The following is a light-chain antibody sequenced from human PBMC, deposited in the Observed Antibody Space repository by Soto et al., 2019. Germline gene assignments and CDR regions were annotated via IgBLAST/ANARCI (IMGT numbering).Light chain of an antibody. J-gene: IGKJ5*01. Sequence: EIVLTQSPDTLSLSPGGRATLSCRASQSVTTRLAWYQQKPGQPPRLLISGASVRASGVLVRISGSGSGTDFTLTISRLEPEDFALYYCQQYGGSPITFGLGTRLEVK. CDR2: GAS. V-gene: IGKV3-20*01. CDR1: QSVTTR. CDR3: QQYGGSPIT.